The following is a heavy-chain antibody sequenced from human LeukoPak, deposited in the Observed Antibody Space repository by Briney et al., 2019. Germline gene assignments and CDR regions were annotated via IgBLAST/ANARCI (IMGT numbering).Heavy chain of an antibody. D-gene: IGHD6-6*01. CDR2: INPNSGGT. J-gene: IGHJ4*02. CDR1: GYTFTGYY. Sequence: ASVKVSCKASGYTFTGYYMHWVRQAPGQGLEWMGWINPNSGGTNYAQKFQGRVTITADKSTSTAYMELSSLRSEDTAVYYCARDLIAARLAYFDYWGQGTLVTVSS. CDR3: ARDLIAARLAYFDY. V-gene: IGHV1-2*02.